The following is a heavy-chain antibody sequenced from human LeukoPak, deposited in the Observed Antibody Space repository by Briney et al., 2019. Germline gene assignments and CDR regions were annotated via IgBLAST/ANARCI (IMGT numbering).Heavy chain of an antibody. J-gene: IGHJ4*02. V-gene: IGHV4-39*07. Sequence: SETLSLTCTVSGGSISSSSYYWGWIRQPPGKGLEWIGSIYYSGSTYYNPSLKSRVTISVDTSKNQFSLKLSSVTAADTAVYYCAREGLYDYVWGSYRLFDYWGQGTLVTVPS. CDR3: AREGLYDYVWGSYRLFDY. CDR2: IYYSGST. D-gene: IGHD3-16*02. CDR1: GGSISSSSYY.